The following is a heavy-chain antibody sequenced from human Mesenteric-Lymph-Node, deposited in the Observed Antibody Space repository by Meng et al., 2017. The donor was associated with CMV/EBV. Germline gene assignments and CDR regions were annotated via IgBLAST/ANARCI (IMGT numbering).Heavy chain of an antibody. J-gene: IGHJ5*02. CDR1: GGSISSSWHY. CDR3: ARDTLTYSYGPGWIDP. CDR2: IFYSGSA. Sequence: LALQGSGPRLVKPSETLSLKCTGSGGSISSSWHYWGWIRQPPGKGLEWIGSIFYSGSAHYNPALESRVTISIDKSKNEFFLNLGSVTAADTAMYFCARDTLTYSYGPGWIDPWGQGTLVTVSS. V-gene: IGHV4-39*02. D-gene: IGHD3-10*01.